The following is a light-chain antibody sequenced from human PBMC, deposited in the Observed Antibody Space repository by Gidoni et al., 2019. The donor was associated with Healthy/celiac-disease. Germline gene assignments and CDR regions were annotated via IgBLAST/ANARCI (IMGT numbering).Light chain of an antibody. Sequence: DIQMTQSPSSVSASVGDRVTITCRASQGISSWLACYQQKPGKAPQLLIYAASSLQSGVPSSFSRRGSVTDFTLTIISLQPEDFATYYCQQANSFPFTFGPGTKVDIK. CDR1: QGISSW. CDR2: AAS. J-gene: IGKJ3*01. V-gene: IGKV1D-12*01. CDR3: QQANSFPFT.